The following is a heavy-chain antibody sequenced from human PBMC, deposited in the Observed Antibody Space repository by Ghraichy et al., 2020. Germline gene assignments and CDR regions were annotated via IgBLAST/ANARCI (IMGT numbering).Heavy chain of an antibody. J-gene: IGHJ4*02. V-gene: IGHV4-34*01. CDR2: INHRGST. D-gene: IGHD3-10*01. CDR1: GGSFSGYY. CDR3: AREGYFYGSGRDS. Sequence: ESLNISCAVYGGSFSGYYWTWIRQPPGKGLEWIGEINHRGSTNYNPSLKSRVTISVDTSKNQFSLKLSSVTAADTAVYYCAREGYFYGSGRDSWGQGTLVTVSS.